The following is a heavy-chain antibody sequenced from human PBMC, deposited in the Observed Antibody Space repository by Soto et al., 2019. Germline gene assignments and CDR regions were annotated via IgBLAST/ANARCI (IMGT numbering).Heavy chain of an antibody. CDR3: TTIAVVTPGFDY. D-gene: IGHD2-15*01. V-gene: IGHV3-15*01. J-gene: IGHJ4*02. Sequence: EVQLVESGGGLVKPGGSLRLSCSASGFTFINAWMGWVRQAPGKGLEWVGRVRSKTEGGTIDYAAPVKGRFTISRDESKNTLYLQMTSLRTEDTDVYYCTTIAVVTPGFDYWGQGTRVTVSS. CDR1: GFTFINAW. CDR2: VRSKTEGGTI.